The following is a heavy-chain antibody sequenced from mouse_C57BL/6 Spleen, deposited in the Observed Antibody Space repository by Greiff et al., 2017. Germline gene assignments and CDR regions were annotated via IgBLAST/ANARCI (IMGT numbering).Heavy chain of an antibody. D-gene: IGHD1-1*01. CDR2: ISSGGDYI. CDR3: TRERAFGPLYYGSIYWYFDV. CDR1: GFTFSSYA. V-gene: IGHV5-9-1*02. Sequence: EVKLVESGEGLVKPGGSLKLSCAASGFTFSSYAMSWVRQTPEKRLEWVAYISSGGDYIYYADTVKGRFTISRDNARNTLYLQMSSLKSEDTAMCYCTRERAFGPLYYGSIYWYFDVWGTGTTVTVSS. J-gene: IGHJ1*03.